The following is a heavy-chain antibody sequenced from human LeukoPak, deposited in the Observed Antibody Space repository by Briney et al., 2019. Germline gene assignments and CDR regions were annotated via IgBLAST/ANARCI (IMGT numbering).Heavy chain of an antibody. D-gene: IGHD3-3*01. CDR3: ARSGPWRGHTRYFDY. CDR1: GGSFSGYY. J-gene: IGHJ4*02. Sequence: PSETLSLTCAVYGGSFSGYYWSWIRQPPGKGLEWIGYIYYSGSTNYNPSLKSRVTISVDTSKNQFSLKLSSVTAADTAVYYCARSGPWRGHTRYFDYWGQGTLVTVSS. CDR2: IYYSGST. V-gene: IGHV4-59*01.